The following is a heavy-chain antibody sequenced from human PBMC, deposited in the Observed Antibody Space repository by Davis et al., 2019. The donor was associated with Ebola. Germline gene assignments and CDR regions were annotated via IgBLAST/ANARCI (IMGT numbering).Heavy chain of an antibody. D-gene: IGHD6-19*01. CDR1: GFTFSSYA. CDR2: ISGSGGST. Sequence: PGGSLRLSCAASGFTFSSYAMSWVRQAPGKGLEWVSAISGSGGSTYYADSVKGRFTISRDNSKNTLYLQMNSLRAEDTAVYYCAKAGYGAYSSGWYHFDYWGQGTLVTVSS. CDR3: AKAGYGAYSSGWYHFDY. V-gene: IGHV3-23*01. J-gene: IGHJ4*02.